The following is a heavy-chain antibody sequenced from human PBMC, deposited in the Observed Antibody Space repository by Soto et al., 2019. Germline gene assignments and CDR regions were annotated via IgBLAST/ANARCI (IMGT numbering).Heavy chain of an antibody. D-gene: IGHD3-10*01. CDR1: GFTFSSYS. Sequence: GGSLRLSCAASGFTFSSYSMNWVRQAPGKGLEWVSSISSSSSYIYYADSVKGRFTISRDNAKNSLYLQMNSLRAEDTAVYYCASPSRRYYYGSGSPPPSYYYYYYMDVWGKGTTVTVSS. CDR3: ASPSRRYYYGSGSPPPSYYYYYYMDV. J-gene: IGHJ6*03. V-gene: IGHV3-21*01. CDR2: ISSSSSYI.